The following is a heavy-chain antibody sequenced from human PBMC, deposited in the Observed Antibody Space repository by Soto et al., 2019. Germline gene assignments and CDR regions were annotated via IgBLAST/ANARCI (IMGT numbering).Heavy chain of an antibody. CDR3: ARLERFFFCLGPRPSVSTDYYYYYGMDV. CDR1: GDSFISYW. Sequence: PGEFLKISCKGSGDSFISYWIGWVRQMPGKGLEWKRIIYPGNSDTRYSPSFQGQVTISADKSISTAYLQWSSLKASDTAMYYCARLERFFFCLGPRPSVSTDYYYYYGMDVWGQGTTVTVSS. V-gene: IGHV5-51*01. J-gene: IGHJ6*02. D-gene: IGHD3-3*01. CDR2: IYPGNSDT.